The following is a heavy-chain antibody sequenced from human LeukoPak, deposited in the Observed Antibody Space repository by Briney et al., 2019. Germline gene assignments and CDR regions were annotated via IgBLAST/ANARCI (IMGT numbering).Heavy chain of an antibody. D-gene: IGHD1-26*01. Sequence: ASVKVSCKASGYTFTSYGISWVRQAPGQGLEWMGWISAYNSNTNYAQKLQGRVTMTTDTSTSTAYMELRSLRSDDTAVYYCARGDGGWRWELLGDAFDIWGQGTMVTVSS. J-gene: IGHJ3*02. CDR2: ISAYNSNT. CDR3: ARGDGGWRWELLGDAFDI. CDR1: GYTFTSYG. V-gene: IGHV1-18*01.